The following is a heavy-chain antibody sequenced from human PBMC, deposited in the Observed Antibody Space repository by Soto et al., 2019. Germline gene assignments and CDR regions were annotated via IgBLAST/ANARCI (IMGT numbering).Heavy chain of an antibody. CDR2: INSDESST. CDR3: GRDGQSGFWSGYYLDV. D-gene: IGHD3-3*01. CDR1: GFTFSSYW. V-gene: IGHV3-74*01. J-gene: IGHJ6*02. Sequence: LRLSCAASGFTFSSYWMHWVRQAPGKGLVWVSRINSDESSTSYADSVKGRFTISRDNAKNTLYLQMNSLRAEDTAVYYCGRDGQSGFWSGYYLDVWGQGTTVTVSS.